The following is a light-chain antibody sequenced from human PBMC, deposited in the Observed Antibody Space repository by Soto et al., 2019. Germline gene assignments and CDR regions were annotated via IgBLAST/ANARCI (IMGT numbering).Light chain of an antibody. Sequence: QSALTQPASVSGSPGQSITISCTGTSSYVGGYNYVSWFQQHPGKAPKLKIYEVSNRPSGVSNRFSGSKSGNTASLTISELQAEDEADYYCTSFTTISTWVFGGGTKLTVL. CDR1: SSYVGGYNY. CDR2: EVS. CDR3: TSFTTISTWV. V-gene: IGLV2-14*01. J-gene: IGLJ3*02.